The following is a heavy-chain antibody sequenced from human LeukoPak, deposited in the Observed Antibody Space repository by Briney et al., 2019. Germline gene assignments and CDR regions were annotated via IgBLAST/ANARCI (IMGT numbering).Heavy chain of an antibody. V-gene: IGHV3-33*07. Sequence: GRSLRLSCTASGFTFSSYGMYWVRQTPGKGLEWVAIISYDGGNEYYADSVKGRFTISRDNSENMLYLQMNSLRAEDTAVYYCATIPLTYGSGSYGMDVWGQGTTVTVSS. J-gene: IGHJ6*02. CDR3: ATIPLTYGSGSYGMDV. D-gene: IGHD3-10*01. CDR1: GFTFSSYG. CDR2: ISYDGGNE.